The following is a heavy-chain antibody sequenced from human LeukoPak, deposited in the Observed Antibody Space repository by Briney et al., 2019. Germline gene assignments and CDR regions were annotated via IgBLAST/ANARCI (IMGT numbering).Heavy chain of an antibody. J-gene: IGHJ4*02. D-gene: IGHD3-9*01. CDR2: VSGSGTIT. CDR3: AKADSYYDLLTCFDF. CDR1: GFTFSSYA. Sequence: GGSLRLSCAASGFTFSSYAMNRVRQAPGKGLEWVSTVSGSGTITYYAGSVKGRFTISRDNPKNTLYLQMNSLRAEDTAVYYCAKADSYYDLLTCFDFWGQGTLVTVSS. V-gene: IGHV3-23*01.